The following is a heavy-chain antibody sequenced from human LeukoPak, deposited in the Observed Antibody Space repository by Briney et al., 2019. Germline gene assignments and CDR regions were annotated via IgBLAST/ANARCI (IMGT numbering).Heavy chain of an antibody. CDR1: GYTLTELS. V-gene: IGHV1-24*01. CDR2: FDPEDGET. CDR3: ASYGSGSDNYFDY. Sequence: ASVKVSCKVSGYTLTELSMHWVRQAPGKGLEWIGGFDPEDGETIYAQKFQGRVTMTEDTSTDTAYMELSSLRSEDTAVYYCASYGSGSDNYFDYWGQGTLVTVSS. J-gene: IGHJ4*02. D-gene: IGHD3-10*01.